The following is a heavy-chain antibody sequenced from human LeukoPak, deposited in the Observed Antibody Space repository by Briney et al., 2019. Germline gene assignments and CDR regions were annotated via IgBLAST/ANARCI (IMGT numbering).Heavy chain of an antibody. V-gene: IGHV3-23*01. CDR1: GFIFSIYA. J-gene: IGHJ4*02. Sequence: GGSLRLSCAASGFIFSIYAMSWVRQAPGKGLEWVSALTNSGGTTYYAGSVKGRFTISRDNSKNTLYLQMNSLRAEDTAIYYCAKSPLDTSLTIYFDYWGQGTLVTVSS. CDR3: AKSPLDTSLTIYFDY. CDR2: LTNSGGTT. D-gene: IGHD3-22*01.